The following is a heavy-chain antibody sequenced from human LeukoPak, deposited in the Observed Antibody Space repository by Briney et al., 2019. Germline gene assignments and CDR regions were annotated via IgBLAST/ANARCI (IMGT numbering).Heavy chain of an antibody. J-gene: IGHJ4*02. CDR3: ARCQYNSSPDI. CDR2: ISGGSDHT. Sequence: PGGSLRLSCAASGFSFRDYWVSWMRQAPGKGLEWVSYISGGSDHTNYADSVKGRLTISRDNAKNSLYLQMNSLTDEDTAVYYCARCQYNSSPDIWGQGTLVTVSS. V-gene: IGHV3-11*03. D-gene: IGHD1-14*01. CDR1: GFSFRDYW.